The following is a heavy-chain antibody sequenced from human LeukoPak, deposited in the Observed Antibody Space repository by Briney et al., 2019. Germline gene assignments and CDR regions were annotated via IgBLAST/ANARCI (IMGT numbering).Heavy chain of an antibody. CDR1: GYTFIDYY. Sequence: ASVKVSCKSSGYTFIDYYMHWVRQAPGQGLEWMGRINPYSGDPDYAQGFQGRVTMTRDTSIRTFYMELSRLRSDDTAVYYCARTSYGNNPTHFDHWGQGTLVTVSS. J-gene: IGHJ4*02. CDR3: ARTSYGNNPTHFDH. V-gene: IGHV1-2*06. D-gene: IGHD2/OR15-2a*01. CDR2: INPYSGDP.